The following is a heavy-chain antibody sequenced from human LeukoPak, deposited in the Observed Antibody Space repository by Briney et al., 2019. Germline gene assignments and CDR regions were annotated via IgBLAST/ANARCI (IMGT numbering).Heavy chain of an antibody. CDR2: IDPSSTYI. CDR3: GRHGGAFEM. J-gene: IGHJ3*02. V-gene: IGHV3-21*01. Sequence: GGSLRLSCAAPGFTFRSYSMNWVRQAPGKGLEWVSAIDPSSTYIYYADSVKGRFTISRDNAKNSLYLQMNSLRVEDTAVYYCGRHGGAFEMWGQGTMVTVSS. CDR1: GFTFRSYS.